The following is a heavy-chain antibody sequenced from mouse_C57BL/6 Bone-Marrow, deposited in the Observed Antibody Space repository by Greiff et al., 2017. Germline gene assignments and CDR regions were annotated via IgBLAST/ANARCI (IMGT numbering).Heavy chain of an antibody. J-gene: IGHJ1*03. CDR3: TRSPMPYYYGSSYWYFDV. CDR2: IYPGNSDT. D-gene: IGHD1-1*01. V-gene: IGHV1-5*01. CDR1: GYTFTSYW. Sequence: DVQLQESGTVLARPGASVKMSCKTSGYTFTSYWMHWVKQRPGQGLEWIGAIYPGNSDTSYNQKFKGKAKLTAVTSASTAYMELSSLTNEDSAVYYCTRSPMPYYYGSSYWYFDVWGTGTTVTVSS.